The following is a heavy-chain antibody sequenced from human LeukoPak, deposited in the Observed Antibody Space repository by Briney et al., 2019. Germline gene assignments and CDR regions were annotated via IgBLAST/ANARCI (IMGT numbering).Heavy chain of an antibody. J-gene: IGHJ6*03. CDR3: ARGRIAARPYYYCYMDV. V-gene: IGHV4-59*01. CDR1: GGSISSYY. Sequence: PSETLSLTCSVSGGSISSYYWSWIRQPPGKGLEWIGYIYYSGSTNYNPSLKSRVTISVDTSKNQFSLKLSSVTAADTAVYYCARGRIAARPYYYCYMDVWGKGTTVTVSS. CDR2: IYYSGST. D-gene: IGHD6-6*01.